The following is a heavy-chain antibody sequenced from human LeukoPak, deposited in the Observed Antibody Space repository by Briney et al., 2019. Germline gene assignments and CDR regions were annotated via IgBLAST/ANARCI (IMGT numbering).Heavy chain of an antibody. J-gene: IGHJ4*02. Sequence: GRSLRLSCAASAFTITNSAMSWVRQAPGNGMGWVSFIVASSGSTFYADSVKGRFTISRDSSKNTLYLQMNSVRAEDMAVYYCAKGAYDDIEMGYFDYWGQGTLVTVSS. D-gene: IGHD4-17*01. CDR3: AKGAYDDIEMGYFDY. CDR1: AFTITNSA. CDR2: IVASSGST. V-gene: IGHV3-23*01.